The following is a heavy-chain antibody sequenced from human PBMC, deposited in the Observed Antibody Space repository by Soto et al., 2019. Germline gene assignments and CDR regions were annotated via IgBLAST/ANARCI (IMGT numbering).Heavy chain of an antibody. V-gene: IGHV1-18*01. CDR1: GYTFTSYG. Sequence: ASVKVSCKASGYTFTSYGISWVRQAPGQGLEWMGWISAYNGNTNYAQKLQGRVTMTTDTSTSTAYIELRSLRYDDTAVYYCARGGYYYGMDVWGRGTTVTVCS. CDR3: ARGGYYYGMDV. CDR2: ISAYNGNT. J-gene: IGHJ6*02.